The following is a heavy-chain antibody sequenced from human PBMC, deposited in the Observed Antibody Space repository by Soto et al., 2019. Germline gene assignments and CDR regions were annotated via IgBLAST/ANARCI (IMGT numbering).Heavy chain of an antibody. CDR2: ISAYNGNT. J-gene: IGHJ2*01. V-gene: IGHV1-18*01. Sequence: APGQGLERMGWISAYNGNTNYAQKLQGRVTMTTDTSKSTAYMELRSLRSDDTAVYYCARFFFQAEDGIRVLCTVSAFLLNRSSDL. CDR3: ARFFFQAEDGIRVLCTVSAFLLNRSSDL. D-gene: IGHD2-15*01.